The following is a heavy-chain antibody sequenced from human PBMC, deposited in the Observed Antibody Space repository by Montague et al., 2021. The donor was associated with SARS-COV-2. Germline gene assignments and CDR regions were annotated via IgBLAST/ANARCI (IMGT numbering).Heavy chain of an antibody. CDR3: TSGREGNYNVMDV. CDR2: TYYRSKWYN. V-gene: IGHV6-1*01. Sequence: CAISGDSVSSNIATWNWVRQSPSRGLEWLGRTYYRSKWYNDYAVSVRGRVTINPDTSKNQFSLQLNSLTPEDTAIYYCTSGREGNYNVMDVWGQGTTVIVSS. J-gene: IGHJ6*02. CDR1: GDSVSSNIAT. D-gene: IGHD3-10*01.